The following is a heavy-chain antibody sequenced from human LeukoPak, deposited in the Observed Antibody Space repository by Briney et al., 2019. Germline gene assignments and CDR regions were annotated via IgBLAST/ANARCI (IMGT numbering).Heavy chain of an antibody. D-gene: IGHD3-3*01. Sequence: SETLSLTCTVSGYSISSVYYWGWIRQPPGKGLEWIGSIYHSGSTYYNPSLKSRVTISVDTSKNQFSLKLSSVTAADTAVYYCASSLWDFWSGYSFQHWGQGTLVTVSS. J-gene: IGHJ1*01. CDR3: ASSLWDFWSGYSFQH. V-gene: IGHV4-38-2*02. CDR1: GYSISSVYY. CDR2: IYHSGST.